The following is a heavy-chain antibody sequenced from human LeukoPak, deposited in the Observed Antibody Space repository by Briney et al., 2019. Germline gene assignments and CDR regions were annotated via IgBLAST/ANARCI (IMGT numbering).Heavy chain of an antibody. Sequence: PSETLSLTCTVSGYSISSGYDWGWIRQPPGKGLEWIGSIYYSGSTYYNPSLKSRVTISVDTSKNQFSLKLSSVTAADTAVYYCARLWFGEWGQLNYYYYMDVWGKGTTVTVSS. J-gene: IGHJ6*03. CDR1: GYSISSGYD. V-gene: IGHV4-38-2*02. CDR2: IYYSGST. D-gene: IGHD3-10*01. CDR3: ARLWFGEWGQLNYYYYMDV.